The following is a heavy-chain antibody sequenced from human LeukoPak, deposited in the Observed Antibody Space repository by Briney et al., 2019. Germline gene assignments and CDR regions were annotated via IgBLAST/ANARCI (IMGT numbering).Heavy chain of an antibody. CDR3: ARDPVDGVLLWFGESRFDY. J-gene: IGHJ4*02. V-gene: IGHV1-3*01. Sequence: ASVKDSCKASGYTFTSYAMHWVRQAPGQRLEWMGWINAGNGNTKYSQKFQGRVTITRDTSASTAYMELSSLRSEDTAVYYCARDPVDGVLLWFGESRFDYWGQGTLVTVSS. CDR2: INAGNGNT. CDR1: GYTFTSYA. D-gene: IGHD3-10*01.